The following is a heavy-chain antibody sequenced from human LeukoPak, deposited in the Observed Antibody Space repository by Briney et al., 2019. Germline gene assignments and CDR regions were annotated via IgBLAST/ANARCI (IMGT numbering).Heavy chain of an antibody. CDR3: VRAMDS. CDR2: IKQDGSEK. J-gene: IGHJ4*02. Sequence: GGSLRLSCAASGFTFNNYAMTWVRQAPGKGLEWVANIKQDGSEKYYVDSVKGRFTISRDNAKKSAYLQMNSLRADDTAVYYCVRAMDSWGQGTLVTVSS. V-gene: IGHV3-7*03. CDR1: GFTFNNYA.